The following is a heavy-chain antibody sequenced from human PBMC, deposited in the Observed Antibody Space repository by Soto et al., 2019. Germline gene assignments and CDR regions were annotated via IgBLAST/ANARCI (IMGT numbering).Heavy chain of an antibody. D-gene: IGHD6-13*01. CDR1: GFTFSSYW. Sequence: EVQLVESGGGLVQPGGSLRLSCAASGFTFSSYWMSWVRQAPGKGLEWVANIKQDGSEKDYVDSVKGRFTISRDNAKNALYLQMNSLRAEDTAVYYCARAGSWYGHSYCYYGMDVWGQGTTVTVSS. J-gene: IGHJ6*02. V-gene: IGHV3-7*01. CDR3: ARAGSWYGHSYCYYGMDV. CDR2: IKQDGSEK.